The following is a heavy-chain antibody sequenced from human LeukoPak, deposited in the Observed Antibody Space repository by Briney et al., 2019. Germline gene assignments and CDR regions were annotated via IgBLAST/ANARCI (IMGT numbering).Heavy chain of an antibody. CDR1: GFTFSSYS. Sequence: SGGSLRLSCAASGFTFSSYSMNWVRQAPGKGLEWVSSISSSSSYIYYADSVKGRFTISRDNAKNSLYLQMNSLRAEDTAVYYCARVHIVVVIAGAFDIWGQGTMVTVSS. V-gene: IGHV3-21*01. CDR2: ISSSSSYI. CDR3: ARVHIVVVIAGAFDI. J-gene: IGHJ3*02. D-gene: IGHD2-21*01.